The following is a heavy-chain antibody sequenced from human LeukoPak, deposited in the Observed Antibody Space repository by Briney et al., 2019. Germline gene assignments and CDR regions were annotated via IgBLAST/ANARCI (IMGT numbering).Heavy chain of an antibody. CDR1: GGSISSSSYY. V-gene: IGHV4-39*01. J-gene: IGHJ3*02. D-gene: IGHD3-22*01. CDR2: IYYSGST. CDR3: ARHNTSTMIVVVIPFDI. Sequence: SETLSLTCTVSGGSISSSSYYWGWIRQPPGKGLEWIGSIYYSGSTYCNPSLKSRVTISVDTSKNQFSLKLSSVTAADTAVYYCARHNTSTMIVVVIPFDIWGQGTMVTVSS.